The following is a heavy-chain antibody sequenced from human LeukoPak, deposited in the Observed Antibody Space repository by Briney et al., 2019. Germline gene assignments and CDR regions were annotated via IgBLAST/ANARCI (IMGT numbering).Heavy chain of an antibody. Sequence: GGSLRLSCAASGFTFSSYAMHWVRQAPGKGLEWVAVISYDGSNKYYADSVKGRFTISRDNSKNTLYLQMNSLRAEDTAVYYCAKDRRGYSYGLPDYYYYYGMDVWGQGTTVTVSS. CDR1: GFTFSSYA. D-gene: IGHD5-18*01. J-gene: IGHJ6*02. CDR2: ISYDGSNK. V-gene: IGHV3-30*04. CDR3: AKDRRGYSYGLPDYYYYYGMDV.